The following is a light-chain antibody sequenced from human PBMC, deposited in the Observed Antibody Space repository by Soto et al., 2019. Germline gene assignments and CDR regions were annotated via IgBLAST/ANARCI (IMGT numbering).Light chain of an antibody. V-gene: IGKV1-39*01. CDR2: AAS. CDR3: QQSDTVPHT. J-gene: IGKJ2*01. Sequence: DIQLAQSPSSLSASVGDRVKISCRASQDINTYLNWYQHKPGQAPRLLIYAASTLVSGVPSRFSASGSGTEFTLIISGLQAEDIATYYCQQSDTVPHTFGPGTKLEIK. CDR1: QDINTY.